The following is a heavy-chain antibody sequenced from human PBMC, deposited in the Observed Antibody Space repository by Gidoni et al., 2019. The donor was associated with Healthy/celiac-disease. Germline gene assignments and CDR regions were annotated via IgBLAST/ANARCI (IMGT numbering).Heavy chain of an antibody. CDR2: IWYDGSNK. V-gene: IGHV3-33*01. Sequence: QVQLVESGGGVVQPGRSLRLSCAASGFTFSRYGLHWVRQAPGKGLEWVAVIWYDGSNKYYADSVKGRFTISRDNSKNTLYLQMNSLRAEDTAVYYCARGPRPPYDSSGYCAFDIWGQGTMVTVSS. CDR3: ARGPRPPYDSSGYCAFDI. D-gene: IGHD3-22*01. J-gene: IGHJ3*02. CDR1: GFTFSRYG.